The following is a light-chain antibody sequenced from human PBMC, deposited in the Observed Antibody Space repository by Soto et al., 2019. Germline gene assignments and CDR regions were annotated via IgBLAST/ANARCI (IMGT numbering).Light chain of an antibody. V-gene: IGKV3-20*01. CDR1: QSVGSSY. CDR3: QQYDSQIWT. Sequence: ENVLTQSPGTLSLSPGERATLSCRASQSVGSSYLAWYQQKPGQAPRLLIYSTSSRATGIPDRFSGSGSGTDFTLTISRLESEDFAVYYCQQYDSQIWTFGQVTNVELK. J-gene: IGKJ1*01. CDR2: STS.